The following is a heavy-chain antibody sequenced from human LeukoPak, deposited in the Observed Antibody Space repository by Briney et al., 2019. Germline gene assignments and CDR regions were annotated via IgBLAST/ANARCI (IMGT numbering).Heavy chain of an antibody. D-gene: IGHD1-20*01. J-gene: IGHJ3*02. Sequence: GSLKLSCAASGFTFSSYGMPRVRQAPGKGPEVGAVIWYDGSNKYYADSVKGRFTISRDNSKNTLYLQMNSLRAEDTAVYYCAKSSNWNPYDAFDIWGQGTMVTVSS. CDR3: AKSSNWNPYDAFDI. CDR2: IWYDGSNK. CDR1: GFTFSSYG. V-gene: IGHV3-33*06.